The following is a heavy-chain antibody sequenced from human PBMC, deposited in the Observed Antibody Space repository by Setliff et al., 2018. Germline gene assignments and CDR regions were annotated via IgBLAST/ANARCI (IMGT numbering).Heavy chain of an antibody. J-gene: IGHJ4*02. CDR1: GGSVGSGNFY. CDR2: IQGSGNT. V-gene: IGHV4-61*02. Sequence: SETLSLTCTVPGGSVGSGNFYWSWIRQTAGKGLEWIGLIQGSGNTNYNPSLQSRVTISIDTSKNQFSLKMTSVTAADTALYYCAGTPARGTTWLSPFDYWGQGTLVTVS. D-gene: IGHD5-12*01. CDR3: AGTPARGTTWLSPFDY.